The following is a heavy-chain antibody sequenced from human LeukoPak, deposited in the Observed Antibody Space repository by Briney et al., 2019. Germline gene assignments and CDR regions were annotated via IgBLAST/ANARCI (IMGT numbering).Heavy chain of an antibody. CDR2: INDSGRT. CDR1: GGSFSGYY. Sequence: SETLSLTCAVYGGSFSGYYWSWIRQPPGKGLEWIGEINDSGRTNYNPSLKSRVTISVDTSKNQFSLELTSVTAADTAVYYCARVRDYDSSGYYSYYFDYWGQGTLVTVSS. V-gene: IGHV4-34*01. D-gene: IGHD3-22*01. CDR3: ARVRDYDSSGYYSYYFDY. J-gene: IGHJ4*02.